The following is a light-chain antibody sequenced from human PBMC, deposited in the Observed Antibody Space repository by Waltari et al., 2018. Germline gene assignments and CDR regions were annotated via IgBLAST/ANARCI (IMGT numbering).Light chain of an antibody. Sequence: EIVLTQSPGPLSFSPGERATPSCRASQSVSRALAWYQQKPGQAPRLLISGASNRATGIPDRFSGSGSGTDFSLTISSLEPEDFAVYYCQHYVRLPATFGQGTKVEIK. CDR3: QHYVRLPAT. V-gene: IGKV3-20*01. CDR1: QSVSRA. CDR2: GAS. J-gene: IGKJ1*01.